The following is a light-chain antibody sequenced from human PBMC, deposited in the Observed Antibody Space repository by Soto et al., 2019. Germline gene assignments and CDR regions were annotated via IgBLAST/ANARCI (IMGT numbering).Light chain of an antibody. CDR3: QQYSSSPS. V-gene: IGKV3-15*01. CDR2: GAS. J-gene: IGKJ5*01. CDR1: QSVSTN. Sequence: EIVMTQSPTTLSVSPGERATLSGRASQSVSTNLAWYQQKPGQVPSLLIYGASTRASGIPARFSGSGSGTEFTLTIGSLQSADFAVYYCQQYSSSPSLGPGTRLEI.